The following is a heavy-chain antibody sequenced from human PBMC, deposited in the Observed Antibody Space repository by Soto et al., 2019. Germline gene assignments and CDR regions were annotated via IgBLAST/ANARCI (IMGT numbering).Heavy chain of an antibody. J-gene: IGHJ6*02. CDR3: ARATYYDFWSGYDYGMDV. Sequence: SETLSLTCTVSGGSISSGDYYWSWIRQPPGKGLEWIGYIYYSGSTYYNPSLKSRVTISVDTSKNQFSLKLSSVTAADTAVYYCARATYYDFWSGYDYGMDVWGQGATVTVSS. D-gene: IGHD3-3*01. CDR1: GGSISSGDYY. V-gene: IGHV4-30-4*01. CDR2: IYYSGST.